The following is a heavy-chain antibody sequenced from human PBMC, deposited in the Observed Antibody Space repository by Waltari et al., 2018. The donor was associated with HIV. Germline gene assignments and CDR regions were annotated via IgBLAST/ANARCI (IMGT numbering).Heavy chain of an antibody. CDR2: IIDDSFYS. J-gene: IGHJ3*01. D-gene: IGHD2-21*01. CDR1: EFTLRSYR. CDR3: AAFLCGEDFRDWFGV. V-gene: IGHV3-21*03. Sequence: QSGGDQVKPGDSQKLACEGSEFTLRSYRLTWVRQTSGGAIEWISSIIDDSFYSDYAVSLKDRLSVSRDNAKNTWHLQMSSLRDDDTAICYCAAFLCGEDFRDWFGVWGQGTVVTVSS.